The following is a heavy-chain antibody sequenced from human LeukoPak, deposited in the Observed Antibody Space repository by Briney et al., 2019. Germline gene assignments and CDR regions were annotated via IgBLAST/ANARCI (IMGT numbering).Heavy chain of an antibody. J-gene: IGHJ3*01. Sequence: GGSLRLSCAASGFTFSDYYMSWIRQAPGKGLEWVSYISSSCSTIYYADSVKGRFTISRDNSNNTLYLQMNSLRVEDTAVFYCAKAGITGAFDAWGQGTMVIVSS. CDR1: GFTFSDYY. CDR3: AKAGITGAFDA. CDR2: ISSSCSTI. D-gene: IGHD1-14*01. V-gene: IGHV3-11*04.